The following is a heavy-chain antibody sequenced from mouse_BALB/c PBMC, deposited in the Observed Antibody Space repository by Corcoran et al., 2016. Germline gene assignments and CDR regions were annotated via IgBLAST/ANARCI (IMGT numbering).Heavy chain of an antibody. V-gene: IGHV1S136*01. CDR2: INPYNDGT. Sequence: EFQLQQSGPELVKPGASVKISCKASGYTFTSYVMHWVKQKPGQGLEWIGYINPYNDGTKYNEKFKGKATLTSDKSSSTAYMELSSLTSEDSAVYYCARLYPGIAMDYWGQGTSVTVSS. CDR3: ARLYPGIAMDY. J-gene: IGHJ4*01. CDR1: GYTFTSYV.